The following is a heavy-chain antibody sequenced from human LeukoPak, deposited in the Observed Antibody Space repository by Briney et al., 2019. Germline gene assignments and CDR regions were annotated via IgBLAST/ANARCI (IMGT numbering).Heavy chain of an antibody. CDR1: GFTFTSCV. D-gene: IGHD2/OR15-2a*01. CDR2: VSSSSAKI. J-gene: IGHJ6*03. CDR3: VRDRSLGSQYYYYIDV. V-gene: IGHV3-48*01. Sequence: GGSLRLSCTASGFTFTSCVMNWVRQAPGKGLEWVSYVSSSSAKIDYADSVRGRFTVSRDNAKNSLYLQMNSLTAEDTAVYYCVRDRSLGSQYYYYIDVWGKGTTVTVSS.